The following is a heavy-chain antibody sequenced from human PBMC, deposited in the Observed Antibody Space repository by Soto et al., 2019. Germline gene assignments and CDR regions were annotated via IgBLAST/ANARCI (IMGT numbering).Heavy chain of an antibody. CDR2: ISYDGSNK. CDR3: ARASDAFDI. V-gene: IGHV3-30-3*01. Sequence: GGSLRLSCAASGFTFSSYAMHWVRQAPGKGLEWVAVISYDGSNKYYADSVKGRFTISRDNSKNTLYLQMNSLRAEDTAVYYCARASDAFDIWGQGTMVTVSS. J-gene: IGHJ3*02. CDR1: GFTFSSYA.